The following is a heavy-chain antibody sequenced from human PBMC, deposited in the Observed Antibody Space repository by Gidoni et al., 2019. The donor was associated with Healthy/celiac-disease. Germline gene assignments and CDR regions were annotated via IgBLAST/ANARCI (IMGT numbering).Heavy chain of an antibody. J-gene: IGHJ6*02. CDR1: GFTFSSYA. V-gene: IGHV3-30-3*01. CDR3: ARDRAPYGMDV. CDR2: ISYDGSNK. Sequence: QVQLVESGGGVVQPGRSLRLSCAASGFTFSSYAMHWVRQAPGKRLEWVAVISYDGSNKYFAGSVKGRFTISIDNSKSTLSLQMNSLRAEDTALYYCARDRAPYGMDVWGQGTTVTVSS.